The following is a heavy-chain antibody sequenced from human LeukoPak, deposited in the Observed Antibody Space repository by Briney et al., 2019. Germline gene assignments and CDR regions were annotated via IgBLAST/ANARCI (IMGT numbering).Heavy chain of an antibody. D-gene: IGHD2-15*01. V-gene: IGHV3-7*01. CDR2: INKDGNER. Sequence: GGSLRLSCAASGFIFSDYWVDWVRQAPGKGLEWVANINKDGNERNYWESVKGRFTISRDNAKSSLYLQLHNLRAEDTAVYYCARNRGYQQFDCWGQGTLVTVSS. J-gene: IGHJ4*02. CDR3: ARNRGYQQFDC. CDR1: GFIFSDYW.